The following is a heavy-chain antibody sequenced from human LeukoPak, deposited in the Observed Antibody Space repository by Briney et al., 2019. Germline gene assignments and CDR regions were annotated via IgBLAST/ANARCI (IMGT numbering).Heavy chain of an antibody. V-gene: IGHV4-59*01. CDR3: ARHRLWGSSSVDY. Sequence: SETLSLTCTVSGGSISSYYWSWIRQPPGKGLEWIGYIYYSGSTNYNPSLKSRVTISVDTSKNQFSLKLSSVTAADTAVYYCARHRLWGSSSVDYWGQGTLVTVSS. CDR2: IYYSGST. D-gene: IGHD6-6*01. J-gene: IGHJ4*02. CDR1: GGSISSYY.